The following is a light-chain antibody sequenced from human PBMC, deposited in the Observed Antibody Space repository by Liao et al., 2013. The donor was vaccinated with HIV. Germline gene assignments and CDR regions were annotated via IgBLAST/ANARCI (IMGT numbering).Light chain of an antibody. CDR2: YDS. V-gene: IGLV3-21*04. CDR1: NIGSKS. J-gene: IGLJ3*02. CDR3: QVWDRSSDHPV. Sequence: SYVLTQPPSVSVAPGKTARITCGGKNIGSKSVHWYQRKPGQAPVLVIYYDSDRPSGIPERFSGSNSGNTATLTISRVEAGDEADYYCQVWDRSSDHPVFGGGTKLTVL.